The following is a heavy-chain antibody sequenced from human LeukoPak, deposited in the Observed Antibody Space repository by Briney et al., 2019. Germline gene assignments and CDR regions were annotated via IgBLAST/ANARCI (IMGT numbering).Heavy chain of an antibody. CDR1: GGSISSSSYY. V-gene: IGHV4-39*01. CDR2: IYYSGST. D-gene: IGHD4-11*01. Sequence: SETLSLTCTVSGGSISSSSYYWGWIRQPPGKGLEWIGSIYYSGSTYYNPSLKSRVTISVDTSKNQFSLKLSSVTAADTAVYYCARHGGYSNYDWGQGTLVTVSS. J-gene: IGHJ4*02. CDR3: ARHGGYSNYD.